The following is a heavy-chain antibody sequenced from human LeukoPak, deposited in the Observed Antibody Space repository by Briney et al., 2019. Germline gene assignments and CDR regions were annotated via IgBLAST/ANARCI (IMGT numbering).Heavy chain of an antibody. CDR3: ARRVPSLLGASGPVGYFDL. Sequence: ASVKVSCKASGYTFTSYGISWVRQAPGQGLEWMGWISAYNGNTNYAQKLQGRVTMTTDTSTSTAYMELRSLRSDDTAVYYCARRVPSLLGASGPVGYFDLWGRGTLVTVSS. D-gene: IGHD7-27*01. CDR2: ISAYNGNT. V-gene: IGHV1-18*01. J-gene: IGHJ2*01. CDR1: GYTFTSYG.